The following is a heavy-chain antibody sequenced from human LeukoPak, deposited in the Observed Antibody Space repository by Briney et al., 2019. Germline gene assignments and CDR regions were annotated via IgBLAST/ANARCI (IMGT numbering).Heavy chain of an antibody. CDR3: ARVPLRFLEPFDF. CDR2: INHSGTT. J-gene: IGHJ4*02. Sequence: SETLSLTCSVYGGSLNGYYWSWIRQPSGKGLEWIGEINHSGTTNYNPSLKSRVTMSLDTSKNQFSLRLNSVTAADMAVYYCARVPLRFLEPFDFWGQGTLVTVSS. D-gene: IGHD3-3*01. CDR1: GGSLNGYY. V-gene: IGHV4-34*01.